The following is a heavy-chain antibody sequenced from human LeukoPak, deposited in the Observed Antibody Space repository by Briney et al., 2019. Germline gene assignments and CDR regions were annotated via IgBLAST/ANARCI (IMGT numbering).Heavy chain of an antibody. CDR2: INHSGST. CDR1: GGSFSGYY. CDR3: ARGPQPWYSSSWLSGVDP. D-gene: IGHD6-13*01. J-gene: IGHJ5*02. Sequence: SETLSLTCAVYGGSFSGYYWSWIRQPPGKGLEWIGEINHSGSTNYNPSLKSRVTISVDTSKNQFSLKLSSVTAADTAVYYCARGPQPWYSSSWLSGVDPWGQGTLVTVSS. V-gene: IGHV4-34*01.